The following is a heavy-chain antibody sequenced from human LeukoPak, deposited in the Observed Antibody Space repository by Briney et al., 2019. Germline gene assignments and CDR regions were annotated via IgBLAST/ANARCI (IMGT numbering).Heavy chain of an antibody. CDR1: GGTFSSYA. CDR3: ARPKQTYQDAFDI. V-gene: IGHV1-69*13. CDR2: IIPIFGTA. J-gene: IGHJ3*02. Sequence: VKVPCKASGGTFSSYAISWVRQAPGQGLEWMGRIIPIFGTANYAQKFQGRVTITTDESTSTAYMELSSLRSEDTAVYYCARPKQTYQDAFDIWGQGTMVTVSS. D-gene: IGHD2-2*01.